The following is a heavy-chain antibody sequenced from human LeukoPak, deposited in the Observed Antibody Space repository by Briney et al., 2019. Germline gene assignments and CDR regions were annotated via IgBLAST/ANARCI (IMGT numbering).Heavy chain of an antibody. Sequence: GRSLRLSCVASGFTFSSYPMHWVRQAPGEGLEWVAIMSSDGNTKYYGDSVKGRFTISKDNSKNTLYLQMNSLRTDDTAVYYCAKGTYCTTNNCYRADRFDPWGQGTLVTVSS. CDR1: GFTFSSYP. CDR3: AKGTYCTTNNCYRADRFDP. J-gene: IGHJ5*02. V-gene: IGHV3-30-3*01. D-gene: IGHD2-2*01. CDR2: MSSDGNTK.